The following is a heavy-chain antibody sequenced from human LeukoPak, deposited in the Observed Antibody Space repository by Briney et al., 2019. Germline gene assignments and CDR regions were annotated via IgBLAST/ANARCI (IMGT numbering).Heavy chain of an antibody. V-gene: IGHV4-59*01. J-gene: IGHJ4*02. CDR1: GGSISSYY. D-gene: IGHD5-18*01. Sequence: PSETLSLTCTVSGGSISSYYWSWIRQPPGKGLEWIGYIYYSGSTNYNPSLKSRVTISVDTSKNQFSLKLSSVTAADTAVYYCARAGYSYVRAFDYWGQGTLVTVSS. CDR3: ARAGYSYVRAFDY. CDR2: IYYSGST.